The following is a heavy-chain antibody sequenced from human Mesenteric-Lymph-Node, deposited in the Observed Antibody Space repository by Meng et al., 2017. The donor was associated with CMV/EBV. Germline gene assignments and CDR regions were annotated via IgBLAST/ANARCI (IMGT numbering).Heavy chain of an antibody. Sequence: SVKVSCKASGGTFRSHTISWVRQAPGQGLEWMGGIIPILDRTDYAQKFQGRVTMITDESTTTVYMEVRGLTSEDTAVYYCARGHFWSGFYYYGVDVWGRGTTVTVSS. CDR2: IIPILDRT. J-gene: IGHJ6*02. V-gene: IGHV1-69*16. D-gene: IGHD3-3*01. CDR3: ARGHFWSGFYYYGVDV. CDR1: GGTFRSHT.